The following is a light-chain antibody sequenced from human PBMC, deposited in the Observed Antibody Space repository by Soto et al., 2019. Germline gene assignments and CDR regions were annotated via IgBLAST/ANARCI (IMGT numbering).Light chain of an antibody. V-gene: IGKV3-15*01. Sequence: EIVMTQSPATLSVSPGERATLFCRASQSVSSNLAWYQQKPGQAPRLLIYGASTRATGIPARFSGSGSGTEFTLTISSLQSEDFAVYYCQQYNNWPPLTFGQGTRLEIK. J-gene: IGKJ5*01. CDR1: QSVSSN. CDR3: QQYNNWPPLT. CDR2: GAS.